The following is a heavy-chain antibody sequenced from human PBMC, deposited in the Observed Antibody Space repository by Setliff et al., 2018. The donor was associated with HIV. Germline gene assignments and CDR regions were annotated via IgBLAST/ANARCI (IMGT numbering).Heavy chain of an antibody. CDR3: VRDAGDSYLKGFWYFDL. D-gene: IGHD1-26*01. CDR2: FFHTGSI. J-gene: IGHJ2*01. Sequence: SETLSLTCTAPSGSFSPDSYNWNWIRQTPGKGLEWIGTFFHTGSISYNPSLRSRVAMSVDTSENLFSLRLIFVTAADTAVYYCVRDAGDSYLKGFWYFDLWGRGTLVTVSS. CDR1: SGSFSPDSYN. V-gene: IGHV4-61*01.